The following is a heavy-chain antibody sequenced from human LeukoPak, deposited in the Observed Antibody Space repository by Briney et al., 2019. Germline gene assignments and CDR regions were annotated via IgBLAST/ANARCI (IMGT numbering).Heavy chain of an antibody. Sequence: ASVKVSCKASGYTFTSYAMNWVRQAPGQGLEWMGWINTNTGNPTYAQGFTGRFVFSLDTSVSTAYLQISSLKAEDTAVYYGARDKAVGSYFPRFYYYGMDVWGQGTTVTVSS. J-gene: IGHJ6*02. CDR3: ARDKAVGSYFPRFYYYGMDV. CDR1: GYTFTSYA. D-gene: IGHD1-26*01. V-gene: IGHV7-4-1*02. CDR2: INTNTGNP.